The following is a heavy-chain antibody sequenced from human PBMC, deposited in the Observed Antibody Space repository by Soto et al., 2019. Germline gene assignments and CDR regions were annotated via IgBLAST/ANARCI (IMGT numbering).Heavy chain of an antibody. CDR1: GFTFSNNG. CDR3: ARDRVQMVDGLDV. D-gene: IGHD2-15*01. CDR2: IWSDGINK. J-gene: IGHJ6*02. Sequence: QVQLVESGGGVVQPGRSLRLSCAESGFTFSNNGMHWVRQAPGKGLEWFAVIWSDGINKYYSDSVKGRFIISRDNSKNTVYLQMNSLSAEDTAVYYCARDRVQMVDGLDVWGQGTTVTVSS. V-gene: IGHV3-33*01.